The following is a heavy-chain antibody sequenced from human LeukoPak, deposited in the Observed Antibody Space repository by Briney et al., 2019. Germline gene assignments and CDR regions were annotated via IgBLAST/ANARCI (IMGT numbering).Heavy chain of an antibody. CDR1: GYSISSGYY. J-gene: IGHJ3*02. V-gene: IGHV4-38-2*02. Sequence: SETLSLTCTVSGYSISSGYYWGWIRQPPGKGLEWIGSIYHSGSTYYNPSLKSRVTISVDTSKNQFSLKLSSVTAADTAVYYCATSYYYDSSGHYAFDIWGQGTMVTVSS. CDR2: IYHSGST. D-gene: IGHD3-22*01. CDR3: ATSYYYDSSGHYAFDI.